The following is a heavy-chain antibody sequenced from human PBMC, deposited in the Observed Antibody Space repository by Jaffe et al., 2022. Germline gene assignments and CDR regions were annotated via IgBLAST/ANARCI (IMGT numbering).Heavy chain of an antibody. J-gene: IGHJ4*02. CDR3: AKDKEKTYYDFWSGYLLDY. CDR1: GFTFSSYA. CDR2: ISGSGGST. Sequence: EVQLLESGGGLVQPGGSLRLSCAASGFTFSSYAMSWVRQAPGKGLEWVSAISGSGGSTYYADSVKGRFTISRDNSKNTLYLQMNSLRAEDTAVYYCAKDKEKTYYDFWSGYLLDYWGQGTLVTVSS. V-gene: IGHV3-23*01. D-gene: IGHD3-3*01.